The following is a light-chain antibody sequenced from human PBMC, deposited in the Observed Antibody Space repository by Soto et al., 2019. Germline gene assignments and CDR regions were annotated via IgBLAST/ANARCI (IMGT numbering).Light chain of an antibody. Sequence: EFVLTQSPAILSLSPGEGATLSCRASQSVGNYLAWYQQKPGQAPRLLIYDASNRATGIPARFSGSGYGTDFTLTISSLGPEDFAVYYCHQRRNWLFSFGPGTKVDMK. CDR2: DAS. CDR3: HQRRNWLFS. CDR1: QSVGNY. J-gene: IGKJ3*01. V-gene: IGKV3-11*01.